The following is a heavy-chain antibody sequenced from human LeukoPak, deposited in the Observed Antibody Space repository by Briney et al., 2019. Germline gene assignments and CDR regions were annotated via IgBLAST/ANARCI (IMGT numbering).Heavy chain of an antibody. CDR2: IWHDGTNK. CDR3: ARDGSSGYLHFDY. D-gene: IGHD3-22*01. J-gene: IGHJ4*02. V-gene: IGHV3-33*01. Sequence: GRSLRLSCVASEFTFSSNGMHWVRQAPGKGLEWVAVIWHDGTNKYYSDPVKGRFTISRDNSKNTLYLQMNSLRVEDTAVYYCARDGSSGYLHFDYWGQGTLVTVSS. CDR1: EFTFSSNG.